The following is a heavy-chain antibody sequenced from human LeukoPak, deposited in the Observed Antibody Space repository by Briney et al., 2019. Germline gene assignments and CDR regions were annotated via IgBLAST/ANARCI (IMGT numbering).Heavy chain of an antibody. CDR2: IRYDGSNK. D-gene: IGHD3-10*01. CDR3: AKDRGSGSFYGIDY. V-gene: IGHV3-30*02. J-gene: IGHJ4*02. Sequence: GGSLRLSCAASGFTFSNYGMQWVRQAPGKGQEWVTFIRYDGSNKYYADSVKGRFTISRDNSKNMLYLQMNSLRAEDTAVYYCAKDRGSGSFYGIDYWGQGTLVTVSS. CDR1: GFTFSNYG.